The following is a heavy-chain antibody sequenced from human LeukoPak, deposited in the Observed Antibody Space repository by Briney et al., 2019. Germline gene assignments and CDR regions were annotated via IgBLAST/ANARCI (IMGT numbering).Heavy chain of an antibody. CDR1: GYSTSSGYY. CDR2: FYHGGST. D-gene: IGHD2-2*01. J-gene: IGHJ4*02. Sequence: PSETLSLTCTVSGYSTSSGYYWGWIRQPPGKGLEWIGTFYHGGSTYYNPSLKSRVTISVDTSKNQFSLKLSSVTAADTAVYYCARDLVARLGPYFDYWGQGTLVTVSS. CDR3: ARDLVARLGPYFDY. V-gene: IGHV4-38-2*02.